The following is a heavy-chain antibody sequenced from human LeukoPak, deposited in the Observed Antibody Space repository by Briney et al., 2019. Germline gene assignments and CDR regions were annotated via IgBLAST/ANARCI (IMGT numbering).Heavy chain of an antibody. CDR2: ISAYNGNT. D-gene: IGHD3-3*01. Sequence: ASVKVSCKASGYTFTGYGISWVRQAPGQGLEWMGRISAYNGNTNYAQKLQGRVTMTTDTSTSTAYMELRSLRSDDTAVYYCARQYDFWSGYYMGEFDYWGQGTLVTVSS. J-gene: IGHJ4*02. CDR3: ARQYDFWSGYYMGEFDY. V-gene: IGHV1-18*01. CDR1: GYTFTGYG.